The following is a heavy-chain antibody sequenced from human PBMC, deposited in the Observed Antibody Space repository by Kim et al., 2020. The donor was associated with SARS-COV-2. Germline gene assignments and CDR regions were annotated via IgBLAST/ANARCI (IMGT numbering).Heavy chain of an antibody. CDR3: ATDPFWSHYTY. CDR2: IDGGSVSI. CDR1: GFTFRSNS. D-gene: IGHD3-10*01. V-gene: IGHV3-48*02. Sequence: GGSLRLSCATSGFTFRSNSMNWVRQAPGKGLEWISFIDGGSVSIEYADSVKGRFTISRDNAKSSLHLQMNNLRDEDTAVYYCATDPFWSHYTYWGQGTLV. J-gene: IGHJ4*02.